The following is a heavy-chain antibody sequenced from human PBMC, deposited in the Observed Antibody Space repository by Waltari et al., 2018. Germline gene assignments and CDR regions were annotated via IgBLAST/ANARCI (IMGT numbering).Heavy chain of an antibody. CDR2: IYHGGST. CDR1: IYSISDGYY. CDR3: ARRGYSSSPAHFDY. V-gene: IGHV4-38-2*02. D-gene: IGHD2-15*01. J-gene: IGHJ4*02. Sequence: QVKLQESGPGVVKPSETLSLLCTVSIYSISDGYYWGWVRQPPGKGLEWIGTIYHGGSTYYNPSLKSRLTMSVDKSKNQFYMKLSSVTAADTAVYYCARRGYSSSPAHFDYWGQGTLVTVSS.